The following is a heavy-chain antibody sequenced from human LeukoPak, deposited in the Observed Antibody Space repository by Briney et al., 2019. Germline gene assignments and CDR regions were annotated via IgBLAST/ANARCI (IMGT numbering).Heavy chain of an antibody. CDR2: IYYSGST. V-gene: IGHV4-61*01. D-gene: IGHD6-19*01. Sequence: PSETLSLTCTVSGGSVSSGTYYWNWIRQPPGKGLEWIGYIYYSGSTNYNPSLKSRVTISVDTSKNQFSLKLSSVTAADTAVYYCAREYSSGWYIDYWGQGTLVTVSS. J-gene: IGHJ4*02. CDR3: AREYSSGWYIDY. CDR1: GGSVSSGTYY.